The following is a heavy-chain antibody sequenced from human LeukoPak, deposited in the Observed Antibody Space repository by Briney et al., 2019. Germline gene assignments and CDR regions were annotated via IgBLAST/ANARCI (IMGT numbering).Heavy chain of an antibody. CDR1: GGSVSSSSYY. CDR2: IYYSGST. D-gene: IGHD3-10*01. Sequence: PSETLSLTCTVSGGSVSSSSYYWSWIRQPPGKGLEWIGYIYYSGSTNYNPSLKSRVTISVDTSKNQFSLKLSSVTAADTAVYYCARGSHYYGSGRTFDYWGQGTLVTVSS. CDR3: ARGSHYYGSGRTFDY. J-gene: IGHJ4*02. V-gene: IGHV4-61*01.